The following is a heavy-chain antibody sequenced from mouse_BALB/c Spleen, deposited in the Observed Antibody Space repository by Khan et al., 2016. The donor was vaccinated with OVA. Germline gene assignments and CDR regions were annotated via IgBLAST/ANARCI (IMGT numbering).Heavy chain of an antibody. CDR2: IWSGGST. Sequence: QVQLKESGPGLVQPSQSLSITCTVSGFSLTSYGIHWVRQSPGKGLEWLGVIWSGGSTDYDAAFISRLSISKDNSKSQVFFKMNSLQGNDTAIYYCARNYDYDEGLVYWGHGTLVTVSA. J-gene: IGHJ3*01. V-gene: IGHV2-2*02. CDR1: GFSLTSYG. D-gene: IGHD2-4*01. CDR3: ARNYDYDEGLVY.